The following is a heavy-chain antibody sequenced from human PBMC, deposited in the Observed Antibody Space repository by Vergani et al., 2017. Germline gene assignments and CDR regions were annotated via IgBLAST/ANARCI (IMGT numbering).Heavy chain of an antibody. D-gene: IGHD1-1*01. J-gene: IGHJ4*02. CDR2: IYPADSDT. CDR3: ARHTTYTDS. CDR1: EYSFANYW. V-gene: IGHV5-51*01. Sequence: EVELVQSGPEMRKPGESLKISCKGSEYSFANYWIGWMRQMPGKGLEWMGIIYPADSDTRYSPSFQGQVTISADKSISTAFLQWDSLKASDTALYYCARHTTYTDSGGQGTLVTVSS.